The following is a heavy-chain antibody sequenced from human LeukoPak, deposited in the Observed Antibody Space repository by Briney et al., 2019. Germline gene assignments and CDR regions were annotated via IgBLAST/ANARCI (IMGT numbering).Heavy chain of an antibody. CDR1: GFTFSSYA. Sequence: GGSLRLSCAASGFTFSSYAMSWVRQAPGKGLEWVSAISGSGGSTYYADSVKDRFTISRDNSKNTLYLQMNSLRAEDTAVYYCAKYSSGWYVVPLGYWGQGTLVTVSS. V-gene: IGHV3-23*01. CDR2: ISGSGGST. D-gene: IGHD6-19*01. J-gene: IGHJ4*02. CDR3: AKYSSGWYVVPLGY.